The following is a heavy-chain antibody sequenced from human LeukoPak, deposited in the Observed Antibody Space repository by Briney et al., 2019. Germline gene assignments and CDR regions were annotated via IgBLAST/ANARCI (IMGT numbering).Heavy chain of an antibody. Sequence: PGGSLRLSCAASGFTFSSYAMSWVRQATGKELEWVSAISGSGGSTYYADSVKGRFTISSDNSKNTLYLQMNSLRAEDTAVYYCARDRGYYGSGTDVWGQGTTVTVSS. CDR3: ARDRGYYGSGTDV. J-gene: IGHJ6*02. V-gene: IGHV3-23*01. CDR1: GFTFSSYA. CDR2: ISGSGGST. D-gene: IGHD3-10*01.